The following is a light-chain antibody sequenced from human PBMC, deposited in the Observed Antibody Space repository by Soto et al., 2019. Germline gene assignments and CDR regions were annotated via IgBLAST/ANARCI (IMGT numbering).Light chain of an antibody. V-gene: IGKV3-11*01. Sequence: EIVLTQSPATLSLSPGERVTLSCRASQSISTYLAWYQHKPGQSPRLLVYDASDRATGIPARFSSSGSGTDFTLTISSLEPEDFAVYYCQQRYNWPLTFGGGTKVDIK. CDR1: QSISTY. CDR3: QQRYNWPLT. CDR2: DAS. J-gene: IGKJ4*01.